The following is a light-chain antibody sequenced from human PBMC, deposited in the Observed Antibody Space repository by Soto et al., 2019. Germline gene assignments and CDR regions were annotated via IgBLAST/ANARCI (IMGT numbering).Light chain of an antibody. CDR2: DAS. V-gene: IGKV3-15*01. CDR3: QQYNNWPPYT. J-gene: IGKJ2*01. Sequence: EIVMTQSPATLSVTLGERATLSCRASQDISSNLAWYQQKPGQAPRLLIYDASTRATDIPARFSGSGSETEFTLTISSRQSEDVAVYYCQQYNNWPPYTFGQGTKLEIK. CDR1: QDISSN.